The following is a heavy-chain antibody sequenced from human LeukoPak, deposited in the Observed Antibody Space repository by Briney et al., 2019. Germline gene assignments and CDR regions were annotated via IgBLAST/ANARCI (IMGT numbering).Heavy chain of an antibody. D-gene: IGHD3-16*01. CDR1: GFAFSSYA. CDR3: ARLGEMADAFDI. Sequence: GGSLRLSCAASGFAFSSYAMNWVRQAPGKGLEWVSYISSSGSTIYYADSVKGRFTISRDNAKNSLYLQMNSLRAEDTAVYYCARLGEMADAFDIWGQGTMVTVSS. CDR2: ISSSGSTI. J-gene: IGHJ3*02. V-gene: IGHV3-48*04.